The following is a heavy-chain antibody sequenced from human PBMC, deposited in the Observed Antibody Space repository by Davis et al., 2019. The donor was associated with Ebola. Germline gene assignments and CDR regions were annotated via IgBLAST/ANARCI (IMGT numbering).Heavy chain of an antibody. CDR1: GFTFSSYG. V-gene: IGHV3-33*01. J-gene: IGHJ4*02. CDR3: ARDKTASPFDY. D-gene: IGHD2-21*02. CDR2: IWYDGSNK. Sequence: GESLKISCAASGFTFSSYGMHWVRQAPGKGLEWVAVIWYDGSNKYYADSVKGRFTISRDNSKNTLYLQMNSLRAEDTAVYYCARDKTASPFDYWGQGTLVTVSS.